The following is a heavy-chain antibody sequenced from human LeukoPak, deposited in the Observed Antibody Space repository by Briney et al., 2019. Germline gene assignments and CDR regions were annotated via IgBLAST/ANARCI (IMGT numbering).Heavy chain of an antibody. J-gene: IGHJ6*03. V-gene: IGHV4-34*01. CDR1: GFTFSSYS. D-gene: IGHD3-10*01. Sequence: GSLRLSCAASGFTFSSYSMNWIRQSPVKGLEWIGEVNYSGSTAYNPSLKSRVTISVDASKNQFSLTVSSLTAADTAVYYCARVGDLYRAHRVRGLSPDYYYMDVWGKGTTVTVSS. CDR3: ARVGDLYRAHRVRGLSPDYYYMDV. CDR2: VNYSGST.